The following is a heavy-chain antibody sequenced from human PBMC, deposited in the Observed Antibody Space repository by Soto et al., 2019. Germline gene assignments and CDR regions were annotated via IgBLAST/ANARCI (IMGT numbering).Heavy chain of an antibody. CDR2: IYHSGST. CDR3: ARFRGSVEYYFDN. D-gene: IGHD3-3*01. Sequence: QVQLQESGPGLVKPSGTLSLACDVSGDSLSNSHWWSWVRQPPGKGLEWIGEIYHSGSTNYSPSLRSRVTMSMDLSQNQFSLKLNSLTAADTAVYYCARFRGSVEYYFDNWGQGIMVSVSS. CDR1: GDSLSNSHW. V-gene: IGHV4-4*02. J-gene: IGHJ4*02.